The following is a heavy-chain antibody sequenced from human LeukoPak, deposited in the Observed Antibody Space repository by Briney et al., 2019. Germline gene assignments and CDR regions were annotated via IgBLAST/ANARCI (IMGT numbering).Heavy chain of an antibody. D-gene: IGHD6-19*01. CDR1: GGSISSYN. V-gene: IGHV4-4*07. CDR2: IYPSGST. Sequence: TSETLSLTCAVSGGSISSYNWSWVWQPPGKGLEWIGRIYPSGSTNYNPSLKRRVSMSVDTSKNQFSLKLSSVTAADTAVYYCAGVSAVAWFWFDPWGEGTLVSVSS. J-gene: IGHJ5*02. CDR3: AGVSAVAWFWFDP.